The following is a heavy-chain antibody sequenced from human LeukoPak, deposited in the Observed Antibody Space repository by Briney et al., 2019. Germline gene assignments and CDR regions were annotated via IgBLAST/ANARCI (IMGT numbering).Heavy chain of an antibody. J-gene: IGHJ4*02. Sequence: ASVKVSCKASGYTFTSYDINWVRQATGQGLEWMGWMNPNSGNTAYAQKFQGRVTVTRNTSISTAYMELSSLRSEDTAVYYCARGSYSSSWYDFDYWGQGTLVTVSS. D-gene: IGHD6-13*01. CDR3: ARGSYSSSWYDFDY. V-gene: IGHV1-8*03. CDR2: MNPNSGNT. CDR1: GYTFTSYD.